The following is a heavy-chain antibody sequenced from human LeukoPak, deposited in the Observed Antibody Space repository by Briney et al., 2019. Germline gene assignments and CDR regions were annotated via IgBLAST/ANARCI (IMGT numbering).Heavy chain of an antibody. D-gene: IGHD6-19*01. CDR3: ATGIAVAGSPNDAFDI. CDR2: IYYSGST. V-gene: IGHV4-39*01. J-gene: IGHJ3*02. Sequence: PSETLSLTCTVSGGSISSYYWGWIRQPPGKGLEWIGSIYYSGSTYYNPSLKSRVTISVDTSKNQFSLKLSSVTAADTAVYYCATGIAVAGSPNDAFDIWGQGTMVTVSS. CDR1: GGSISSYY.